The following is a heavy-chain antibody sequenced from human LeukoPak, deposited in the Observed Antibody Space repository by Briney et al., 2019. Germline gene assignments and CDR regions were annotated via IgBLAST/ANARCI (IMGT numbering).Heavy chain of an antibody. J-gene: IGHJ4*02. V-gene: IGHV3-23*01. D-gene: IGHD5-18*01. CDR1: GFTFGSYA. CDR3: GKTTAGYSSGQKPAWPVDY. CDR2: IFGSGGSP. Sequence: PGGSLRLSCEASGFTFGSYAMYWVRQAPGKGLEWVAGIFGSGGSPHYADSVKGRFTISRDNSKSTVYLQINSLRAEDTAVYYCGKTTAGYSSGQKPAWPVDYWGQGTLVTVSS.